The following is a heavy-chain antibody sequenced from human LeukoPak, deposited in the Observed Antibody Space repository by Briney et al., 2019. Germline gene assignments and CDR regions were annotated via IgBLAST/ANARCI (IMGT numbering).Heavy chain of an antibody. CDR1: GYTLTELS. V-gene: IGHV1-24*01. Sequence: GASAKVSCKVSGYTLTELSMHWVRHAPGKGLEWMGGFDPEDGETIYAQKFQGRVTMTEDTSTDTAYMELSSLRSEDTAVYYCATAPSYSSGWYRALGDYWGQGTLVTVSS. J-gene: IGHJ4*02. CDR3: ATAPSYSSGWYRALGDY. D-gene: IGHD6-19*01. CDR2: FDPEDGET.